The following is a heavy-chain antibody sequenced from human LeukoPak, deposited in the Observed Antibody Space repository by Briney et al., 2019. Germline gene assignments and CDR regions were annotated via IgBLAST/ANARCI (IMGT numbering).Heavy chain of an antibody. J-gene: IGHJ5*02. D-gene: IGHD2-15*01. CDR3: ARDRNCSGGSCYPRSWFDP. V-gene: IGHV1-8*01. CDR1: GYTFTSYD. Sequence: ASVKVSCKASGYTFTSYDINWVRQATGQGLEWMGWINPNSGNTGYAQKFQGRVTMTRNTSISTAYMELSSLRSEDTAVYYCARDRNCSGGSCYPRSWFDPWGQGTLVTVSS. CDR2: INPNSGNT.